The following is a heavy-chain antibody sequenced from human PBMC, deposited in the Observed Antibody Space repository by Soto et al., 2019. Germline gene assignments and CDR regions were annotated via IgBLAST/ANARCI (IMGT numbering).Heavy chain of an antibody. Sequence: GESLKISCKGSGYSFTSYWISWVRQMPGKGLEWMGRIDPSDSYTNYSPSFQGHVTISADKSISTAYLQWSSLKASDTAMYYCATLEPLHIAARRGSGMDVWGQGTTVTVSS. V-gene: IGHV5-10-1*01. D-gene: IGHD6-6*01. CDR2: IDPSDSYT. J-gene: IGHJ6*02. CDR3: ATLEPLHIAARRGSGMDV. CDR1: GYSFTSYW.